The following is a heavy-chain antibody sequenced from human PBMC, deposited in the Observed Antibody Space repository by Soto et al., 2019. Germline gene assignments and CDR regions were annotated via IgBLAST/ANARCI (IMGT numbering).Heavy chain of an antibody. D-gene: IGHD6-19*01. CDR2: INAGNGNT. CDR3: ARSGYSSGWYHWYFDF. J-gene: IGHJ2*01. CDR1: GYTFTNYG. V-gene: IGHV1-3*01. Sequence: ASVKVSCKASGYTFTNYGIHWVRQAPGQRLEWMGWINAGNGNTKYSQNFQGRVTITRDTSANTAYMELSSLRSEDTAVFYCARSGYSSGWYHWYFDFWGRGTLVTVSS.